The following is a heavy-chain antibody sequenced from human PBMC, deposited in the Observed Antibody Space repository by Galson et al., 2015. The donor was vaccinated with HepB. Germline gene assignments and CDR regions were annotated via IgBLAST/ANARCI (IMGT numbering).Heavy chain of an antibody. J-gene: IGHJ4*02. CDR2: ISGHNGNT. CDR3: ARWGGAMTTVTTTDY. Sequence: SVKVSCKASGYTFTTYGISWVRHTPGQGLEWMGWISGHNGNTNYAQKLQGRVTLTTDTSTSTAYMELRSLRSDDTAVYYCARWGGAMTTVTTTDYWGQGTPVTVSS. CDR1: GYTFTTYG. D-gene: IGHD4-17*01. V-gene: IGHV1-18*04.